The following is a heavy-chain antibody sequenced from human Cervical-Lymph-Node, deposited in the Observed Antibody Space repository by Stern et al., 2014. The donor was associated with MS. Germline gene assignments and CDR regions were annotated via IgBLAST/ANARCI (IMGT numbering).Heavy chain of an antibody. CDR1: GGTFSSSG. J-gene: IGHJ5*02. Sequence: VQLLESGSEVKKPGSSVRVSCKASGGTFSSSGISWARQAPGQGLEWMGRIIPILSITNYAQNFQGRVTITADKSTSTAYMELSSLRSEDTAVYYCATLGVTTGDFDPWGQGTLVTVSS. CDR2: IIPILSIT. CDR3: ATLGVTTGDFDP. V-gene: IGHV1-69*09. D-gene: IGHD4-17*01.